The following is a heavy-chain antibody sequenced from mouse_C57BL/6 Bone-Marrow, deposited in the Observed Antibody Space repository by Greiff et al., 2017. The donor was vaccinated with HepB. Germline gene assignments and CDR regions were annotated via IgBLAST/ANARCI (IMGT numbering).Heavy chain of an antibody. J-gene: IGHJ4*01. V-gene: IGHV14-4*01. CDR1: GFNIKDDY. CDR3: TTWGTTVDYYAMDY. CDR2: IDPENGDT. Sequence: VQLQQSGAELVGPGASVKLSCTASGFNIKDDYMHWVKQRPEQGLEWIGWIDPENGDTEYASKFQGKATITADTSSNTAYLQLSSLTSEDTAVYYCTTWGTTVDYYAMDYWGQGTSVTVSS. D-gene: IGHD1-1*01.